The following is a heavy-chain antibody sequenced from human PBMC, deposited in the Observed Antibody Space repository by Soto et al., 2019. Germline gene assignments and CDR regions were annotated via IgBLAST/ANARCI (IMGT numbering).Heavy chain of an antibody. V-gene: IGHV1-69*13. CDR2: IIPIFGTA. CDR3: AAETTTYIASHAFDI. Sequence: SVKVSCKASGGTFSSYAISWVRQAPGQGLEWMGGIIPIFGTANYAQKFQGRVTITADESTSTAYMELSSLRSEDTAVYYCAAETTTYIASHAFDIWGQGTMVTVSS. CDR1: GGTFSSYA. D-gene: IGHD1-1*01. J-gene: IGHJ3*02.